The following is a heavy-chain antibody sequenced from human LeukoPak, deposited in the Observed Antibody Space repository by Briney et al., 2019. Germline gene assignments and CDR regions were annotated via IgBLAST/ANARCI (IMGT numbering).Heavy chain of an antibody. Sequence: ASVKVSCKASGYTFTSYGISWVRQAPGQGLEWMGWISAYNGNTNYAQKLQGRVTMTTDTSTSTAYMELRSLRSDDTAVYYCARATAITLVRGVRSDVFDIWGQGTMVTVSS. CDR3: ARATAITLVRGVRSDVFDI. CDR1: GYTFTSYG. J-gene: IGHJ3*02. CDR2: ISAYNGNT. D-gene: IGHD3-10*01. V-gene: IGHV1-18*01.